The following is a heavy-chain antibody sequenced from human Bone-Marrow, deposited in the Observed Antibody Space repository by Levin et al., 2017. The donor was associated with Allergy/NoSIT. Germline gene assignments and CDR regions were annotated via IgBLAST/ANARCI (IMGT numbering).Heavy chain of an antibody. CDR2: LNRDGSKT. CDR1: GFTFSSYW. J-gene: IGHJ4*02. Sequence: QAGGSLRLSCAASGFTFSSYWMHWVRQVPGKGLVWVSSLNRDGSKTYYADSVKGRFTISRDNAKNTLYLQMNSLKTEDTAVYFCARDEGTAMDKRGFDCWGQGTPVTVSS. CDR3: ARDEGTAMDKRGFDC. V-gene: IGHV3-74*01. D-gene: IGHD5-18*01.